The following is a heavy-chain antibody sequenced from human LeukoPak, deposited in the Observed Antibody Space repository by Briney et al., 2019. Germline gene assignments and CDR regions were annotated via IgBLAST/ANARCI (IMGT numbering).Heavy chain of an antibody. CDR3: ARDSYGGTPK. D-gene: IGHD4-23*01. V-gene: IGHV3-53*04. CDR2: IYSGGST. CDR1: GFTFSSYA. J-gene: IGHJ4*02. Sequence: GGSLRLSCAASGFTFSSYAMRWVRQAPGKGLEWVSVIYSGGSTYYADSAKGRFTISRHNSKNTLYLQMNSLRAEDTAVYYCARDSYGGTPKWGQGTLVTVSS.